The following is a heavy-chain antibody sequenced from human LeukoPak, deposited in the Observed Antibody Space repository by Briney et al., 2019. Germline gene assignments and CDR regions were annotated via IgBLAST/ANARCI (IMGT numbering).Heavy chain of an antibody. V-gene: IGHV4-59*01. CDR1: GGSISSYY. D-gene: IGHD3-3*01. CDR2: IYYSGGT. CDR3: ARGTTIFGVVDALDI. J-gene: IGHJ3*02. Sequence: SETLSLTCTVSGGSISSYYWSWIRQPPGKGLEWIGYIYYSGGTNYSPSLKSRVTISVDTSKNQFSLKLSSVTAADTAVYYCARGTTIFGVVDALDIWGQGTMVTVSS.